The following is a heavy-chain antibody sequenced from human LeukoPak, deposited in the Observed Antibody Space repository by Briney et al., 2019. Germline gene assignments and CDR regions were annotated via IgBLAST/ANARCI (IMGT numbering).Heavy chain of an antibody. V-gene: IGHV1-46*01. Sequence: ASVEVSCKASGYTFTSYYIHWVRQAPGQGLEWMGIINPSGSSTNYAQKFQGRVTMTRDTSTSTVYMQLSSLRSEDTAVYYCARGTDNWFDPWGQGTLVTVSS. CDR1: GYTFTSYY. CDR3: ARGTDNWFDP. J-gene: IGHJ5*02. CDR2: INPSGSST.